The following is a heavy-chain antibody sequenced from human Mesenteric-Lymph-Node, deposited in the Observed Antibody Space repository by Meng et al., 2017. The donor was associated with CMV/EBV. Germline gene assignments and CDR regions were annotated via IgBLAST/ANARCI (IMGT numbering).Heavy chain of an antibody. CDR1: FTFSTDW. V-gene: IGHV3-74*01. D-gene: IGHD2-2*01. CDR2: INPDGRTT. CDR3: TRDDRYCSSANCLFDS. Sequence: FTFSTDWMHWVRQVPGKGLVWVSRINPDGRTTNYADSVKGRFTASRDNSKNTLYLQMSSLRAEDTAVYYCTRDDRYCSSANCLFDSWGQGTLVTVSS. J-gene: IGHJ4*02.